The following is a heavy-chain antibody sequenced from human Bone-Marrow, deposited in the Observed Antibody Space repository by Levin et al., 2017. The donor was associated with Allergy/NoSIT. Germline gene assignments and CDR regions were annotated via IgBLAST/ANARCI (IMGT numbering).Heavy chain of an antibody. Sequence: GGSLRLSCAASGFTFSTSWMNWVRQTPGKGLEWVANIKEDGSVRYYVDSVKGRFTISRDSAKTSLYLQMNSLRAEDTAVYYCARGHSGFAYWGQGTLVTVSS. J-gene: IGHJ4*02. CDR2: IKEDGSVR. CDR3: ARGHSGFAY. CDR1: GFTFSTSW. D-gene: IGHD5-12*01. V-gene: IGHV3-7*01.